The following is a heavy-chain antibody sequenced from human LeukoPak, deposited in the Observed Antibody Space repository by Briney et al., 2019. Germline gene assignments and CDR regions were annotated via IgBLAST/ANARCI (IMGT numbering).Heavy chain of an antibody. V-gene: IGHV1-24*01. D-gene: IGHD1-26*01. Sequence: ASVKVSCEVSGYRLNELSMNWLRQAPGKGPEWMGGFDPEDAEIIYAQKFQGRVSMTEDTSTDTAYLEVSSLKSEDTAIYYCATVLTRDWDLRTFDYWGQGSLVTVSS. CDR1: GYRLNELS. J-gene: IGHJ4*02. CDR3: ATVLTRDWDLRTFDY. CDR2: FDPEDAEI.